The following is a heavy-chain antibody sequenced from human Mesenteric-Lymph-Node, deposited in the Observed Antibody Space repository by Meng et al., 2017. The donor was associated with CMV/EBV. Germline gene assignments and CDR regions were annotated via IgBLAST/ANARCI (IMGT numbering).Heavy chain of an antibody. D-gene: IGHD1-1*01. J-gene: IGHJ4*02. V-gene: IGHV1-2*02. Sequence: FPAYYIPWVRQAPGQGLNWMGRIPPQRGSAIFSQHFQGRVSMTGDTSITTAYMELSSLISDDTAIYYCARLEGSTATAGDWGQGTLVTVSS. CDR2: IPPQRGSA. CDR3: ARLEGSTATAGD. CDR1: FPAYY.